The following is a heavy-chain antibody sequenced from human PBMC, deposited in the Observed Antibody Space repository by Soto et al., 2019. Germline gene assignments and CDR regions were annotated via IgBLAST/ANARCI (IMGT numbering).Heavy chain of an antibody. D-gene: IGHD2-15*01. V-gene: IGHV3-23*01. CDR2: ISGSGGST. CDR1: GFTFSSYA. CDR3: AKAGYCSGGSCYRVLDYYYYMDV. J-gene: IGHJ6*03. Sequence: HPGGSLRLSCAASGFTFSSYAMSWVRQAPGKGLEWVSAISGSGGSTYYADSVKGRFTISRDNSKNTLYLQMNSLRAEDTAVYYCAKAGYCSGGSCYRVLDYYYYMDVWGKGTTVTVS.